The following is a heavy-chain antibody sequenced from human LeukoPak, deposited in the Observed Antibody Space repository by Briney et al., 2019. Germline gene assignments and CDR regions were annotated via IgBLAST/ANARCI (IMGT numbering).Heavy chain of an antibody. Sequence: ASVKVSYNASGYTFTSYDINWVRQATGQGLEWMGWMNPNSGNTGYAQKFQGRVTMTRNTSISTAYMELSSLRSEDTAVYYCARDSNAVAVAGGYWYFDLWGRGTLVTVSS. CDR3: ARDSNAVAVAGGYWYFDL. CDR1: GYTFTSYD. V-gene: IGHV1-8*01. J-gene: IGHJ2*01. CDR2: MNPNSGNT. D-gene: IGHD6-19*01.